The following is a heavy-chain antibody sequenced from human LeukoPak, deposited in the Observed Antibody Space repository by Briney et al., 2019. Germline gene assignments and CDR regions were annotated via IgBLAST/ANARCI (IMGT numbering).Heavy chain of an antibody. Sequence: PXRSLRLSCAASGFACGDHAMGWFRPAPGKGLEWVGFIRSRRYGVTTEYAAAVKGRLTISTDDSKSIAYLQMNSLKTEDTAVYYCTRDVSSSWYEGADYWGQGTLVTVPS. V-gene: IGHV3-49*03. D-gene: IGHD6-13*01. CDR1: GFACGDHA. CDR3: TRDVSSSWYEGADY. J-gene: IGHJ4*02. CDR2: IRSRRYGVTT.